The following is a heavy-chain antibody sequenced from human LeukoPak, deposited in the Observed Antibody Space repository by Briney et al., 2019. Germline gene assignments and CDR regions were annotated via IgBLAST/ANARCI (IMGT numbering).Heavy chain of an antibody. CDR2: INATGGTT. D-gene: IGHD5-12*01. CDR1: GFTFSSYG. J-gene: IGHJ4*02. V-gene: IGHV3-23*01. CDR3: AKRGYSGYDYTDYFDY. Sequence: PGGSLRLSCAASGFTFSSYGMSWVRQAPGKGLEWVSAINATGGTTYYADSVKGRFTISRDNSKNTLYLQMNSLRAEDTAVYYCAKRGYSGYDYTDYFDYWGQGTLVTVSS.